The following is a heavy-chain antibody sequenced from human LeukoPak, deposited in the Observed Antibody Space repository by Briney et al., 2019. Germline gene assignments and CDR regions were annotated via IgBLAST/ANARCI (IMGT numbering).Heavy chain of an antibody. D-gene: IGHD5-18*01. J-gene: IGHJ4*02. V-gene: IGHV3-30-3*01. CDR1: GFTFSSYA. Sequence: GGSLRLSCAASGFTFSSYAMHWVRQAPGKGLEWVAVISYDGSNKYYADSVKDRFTISRDNSKNTLYLQMNSLRAEDTAVYYCARDLYTAMLYYFDYWGQGTLVTVSS. CDR2: ISYDGSNK. CDR3: ARDLYTAMLYYFDY.